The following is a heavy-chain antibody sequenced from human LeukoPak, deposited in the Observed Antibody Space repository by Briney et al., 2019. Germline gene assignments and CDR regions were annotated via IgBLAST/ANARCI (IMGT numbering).Heavy chain of an antibody. Sequence: GGSLRLSCAASGFTFSSYGMHWVRQAPGKGLEWVAMISYDGRNKFYADSVKGRFTISRDNSKNTLYLQMNSLRAEDTAVYYCASTYYGSGSSGKVPDYWGQGTLVTVSS. D-gene: IGHD3-10*01. CDR2: ISYDGRNK. CDR1: GFTFSSYG. V-gene: IGHV3-30*03. J-gene: IGHJ4*02. CDR3: ASTYYGSGSSGKVPDY.